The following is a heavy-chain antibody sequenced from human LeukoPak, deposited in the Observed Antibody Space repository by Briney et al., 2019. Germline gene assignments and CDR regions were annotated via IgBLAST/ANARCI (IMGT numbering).Heavy chain of an antibody. CDR2: ISTTSSAT. CDR3: ARDFNVGYDFDY. V-gene: IGHV3-48*01. Sequence: GGPLRLPCAASGFSFGGFSMNWARQAPGRGREWISYISTTSSATYYAASVKGRFTISRDNAKNSLYLQMNSLRAEDTAVYYCARDFNVGYDFDYWGQGTLVTVSS. D-gene: IGHD1-1*01. CDR1: GFSFGGFS. J-gene: IGHJ4*02.